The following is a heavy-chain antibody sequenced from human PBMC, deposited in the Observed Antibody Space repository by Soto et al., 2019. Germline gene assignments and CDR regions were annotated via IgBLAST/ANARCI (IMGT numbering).Heavy chain of an antibody. D-gene: IGHD6-19*01. V-gene: IGHV1-2*04. CDR3: ARDYSDGSASYGLEI. CDR1: GYTFTGYY. CDR2: INPNTGGA. Sequence: QEHLVQSGAEVKSPGASVKVSCKAAGYTFTGYYIHWVRQAPGQGLEWMGWINPNTGGANIAQKFQGWVTLTRDTSITTTYMEVNRLTSNDTAVYYCARDYSDGSASYGLEIWGQGTMVTVAS. J-gene: IGHJ3*01.